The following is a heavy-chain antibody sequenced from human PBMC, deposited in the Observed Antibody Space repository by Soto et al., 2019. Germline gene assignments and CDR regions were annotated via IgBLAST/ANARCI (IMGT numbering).Heavy chain of an antibody. CDR3: ARDSRRQPTKTYYYYGLDG. CDR2: INPSGGST. J-gene: IGHJ6*02. CDR1: GYTFTSYY. D-gene: IGHD6-25*01. Sequence: ASVKVSCKASGYTFTSYYMHWVRQAPGQGLEWMGIINPSGGSTSYAQKFQGRVTMTRDTSTSTVYMELSSLRSGDTAVYYCARDSRRQPTKTYYYYGLDGWGQGTTVTLSS. V-gene: IGHV1-46*01.